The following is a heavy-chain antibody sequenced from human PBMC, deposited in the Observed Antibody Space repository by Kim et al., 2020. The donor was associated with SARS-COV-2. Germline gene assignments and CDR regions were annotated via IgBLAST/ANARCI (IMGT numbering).Heavy chain of an antibody. V-gene: IGHV4-59*01. CDR1: GGSISSYY. CDR2: IYYSGST. D-gene: IGHD3-9*01. J-gene: IGHJ6*02. Sequence: SETLSLTCTVSGGSISSYYWSWIRQPPGKGLEWIGYIYYSGSTNYNPSLKSRVTISVDTSKNQFSLKLSSVTAADTAVYYCARGGTIFYGNMDVWGQGTTVTVSS. CDR3: ARGGTIFYGNMDV.